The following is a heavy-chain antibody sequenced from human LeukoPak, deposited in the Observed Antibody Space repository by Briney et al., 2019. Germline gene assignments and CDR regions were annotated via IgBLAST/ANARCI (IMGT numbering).Heavy chain of an antibody. Sequence: SETLSLTCTVSGGSISSYYWGWIRQPPGKGLEWIGYIYYSGSTNYNPSLKSRVTISVDTSKNQFSLKLSSVTAADTAVYYCARRRCSGGSCQSGYNWFDPWGQGTLVTVSS. CDR3: ARRRCSGGSCQSGYNWFDP. V-gene: IGHV4-59*08. CDR2: IYYSGST. D-gene: IGHD2-15*01. CDR1: GGSISSYY. J-gene: IGHJ5*02.